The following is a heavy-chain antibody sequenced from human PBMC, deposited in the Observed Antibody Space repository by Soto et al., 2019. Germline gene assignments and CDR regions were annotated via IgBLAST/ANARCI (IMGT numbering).Heavy chain of an antibody. CDR2: IIPIFGTA. CDR1: GGTFSSYA. Sequence: QVQLVQSGAEVKKPGSSVKVSCKASGGTFSSYAISWVRQAPGQGLEWMGGIIPIFGTANYAQKFQGRVTITADESTSTAYMELSSLRSEDTAVYYCAREIAAAGIGGIRLIDYWCQGTLFTVSS. CDR3: AREIAAAGIGGIRLIDY. V-gene: IGHV1-69*01. D-gene: IGHD6-13*01. J-gene: IGHJ4*02.